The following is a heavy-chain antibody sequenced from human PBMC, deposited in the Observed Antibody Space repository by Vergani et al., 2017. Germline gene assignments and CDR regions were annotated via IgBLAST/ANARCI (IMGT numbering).Heavy chain of an antibody. J-gene: IGHJ4*02. Sequence: QVQLVQSVAEVKKPGASVKVSCKASGYTFTSYGISWVRQAPGQGLEWMGWISADNGNTNYAQKLQGRVTMTTDTSTSTAYMELRSVRSDDTAVYYCARDRIQLWLRVPPDYWGQGTLVTVSS. CDR3: ARDRIQLWLRVPPDY. V-gene: IGHV1-18*01. CDR2: ISADNGNT. CDR1: GYTFTSYG. D-gene: IGHD5-18*01.